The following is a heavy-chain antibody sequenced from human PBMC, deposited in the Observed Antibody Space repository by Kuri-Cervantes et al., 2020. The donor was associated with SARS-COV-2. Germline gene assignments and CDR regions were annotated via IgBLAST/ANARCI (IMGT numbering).Heavy chain of an antibody. V-gene: IGHV3-21*01. Sequence: GESLKISCAASGFTFSSYSMNWVRQAPGKGLEWVSSISSSSSYIYYADSVKGRFTISRDNAKNSLYLQMNSLRAEDTAVYYCARGGIAAAIDYWGQGTLVTVSS. CDR3: ARGGIAAAIDY. D-gene: IGHD6-13*01. CDR2: ISSSSSYI. J-gene: IGHJ4*02. CDR1: GFTFSSYS.